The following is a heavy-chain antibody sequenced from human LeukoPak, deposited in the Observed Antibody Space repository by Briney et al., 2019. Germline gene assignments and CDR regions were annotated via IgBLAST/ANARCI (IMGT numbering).Heavy chain of an antibody. CDR2: IIPIFGTA. Sequence: SVKVSCKASGGTFSSYAISLVRQAPGQGLEWMGGIIPIFGTANYAQKFQGRVTITADESTSTAYMELSSLRSEDTAVYYCAKIWTDCSSTSCYTPYFDYWGQGTLVTVSS. CDR3: AKIWTDCSSTSCYTPYFDY. J-gene: IGHJ4*02. V-gene: IGHV1-69*01. D-gene: IGHD2-2*02. CDR1: GGTFSSYA.